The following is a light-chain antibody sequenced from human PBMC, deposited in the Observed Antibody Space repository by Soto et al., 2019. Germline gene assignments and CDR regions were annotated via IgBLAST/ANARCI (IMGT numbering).Light chain of an antibody. Sequence: EVVLTQSPVTLSLSPGDRATLSCRASKSIRGLLAWYQQKTGQDPRIHIYVAYNRATGIPPRFSGSGSGTDFTLTISSLQPEDSAVYYCQQRHLWPITFGQGTRVEIK. J-gene: IGKJ5*01. CDR3: QQRHLWPIT. CDR1: KSIRGL. CDR2: VAY. V-gene: IGKV3-11*01.